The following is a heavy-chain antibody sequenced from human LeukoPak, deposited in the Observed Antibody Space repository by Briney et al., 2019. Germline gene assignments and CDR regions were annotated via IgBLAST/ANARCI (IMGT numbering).Heavy chain of an antibody. D-gene: IGHD1-26*01. CDR3: ARDYLVGAPLDS. J-gene: IGHJ4*02. CDR1: GVSITNYY. Sequence: SETLSLTCSASGVSITNYYWAWLRQPAGKGLEWIGRIYISGSTNYNPSLKSRVSISIDKTNNQFSLKLRSVTAADTALYYCARDYLVGAPLDSWGQGTLVSVSS. CDR2: IYISGST. V-gene: IGHV4-4*07.